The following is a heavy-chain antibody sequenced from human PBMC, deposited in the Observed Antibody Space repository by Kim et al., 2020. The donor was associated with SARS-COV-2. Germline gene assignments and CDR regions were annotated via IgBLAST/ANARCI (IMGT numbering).Heavy chain of an antibody. V-gene: IGHV3-48*02. Sequence: GSVQIPFTISRDDAKNSLYLQMNSLRDEDTAVYYCARDGDSSGYRDFDFWGQGTLVTVSS. J-gene: IGHJ4*02. D-gene: IGHD3-22*01. CDR3: ARDGDSSGYRDFDF.